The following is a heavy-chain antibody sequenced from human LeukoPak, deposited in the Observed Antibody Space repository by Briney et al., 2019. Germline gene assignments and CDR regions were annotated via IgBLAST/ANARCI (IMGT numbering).Heavy chain of an antibody. Sequence: GESLKISCKGSGYSFTSYWIGWVRQMPGKGLEWMGSIYPGDSDTRYSPSFQGQVTISADKSISTAYLQWSSLKASDTAMYYCARPYSSGWVFFDHWGQGTLVTVSS. CDR3: ARPYSSGWVFFDH. D-gene: IGHD6-19*01. CDR2: IYPGDSDT. J-gene: IGHJ4*02. CDR1: GYSFTSYW. V-gene: IGHV5-51*01.